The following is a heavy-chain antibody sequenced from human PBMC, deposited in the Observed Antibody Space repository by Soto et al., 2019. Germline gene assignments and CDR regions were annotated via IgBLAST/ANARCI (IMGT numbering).Heavy chain of an antibody. CDR1: GYTFTSYD. CDR2: MNPKSGNT. Sequence: ASVKVSCKASGYTFTSYDINWARQATGQGLESMGWMNPKSGNTGYAQKFQGRVTMTRNTSISTAYMELSSLSSEDTAVSYCAREGRGSSTRCYCCYGLDVWGQGTTVTVSS. D-gene: IGHD2-2*01. J-gene: IGHJ6*02. V-gene: IGHV1-8*01. CDR3: AREGRGSSTRCYCCYGLDV.